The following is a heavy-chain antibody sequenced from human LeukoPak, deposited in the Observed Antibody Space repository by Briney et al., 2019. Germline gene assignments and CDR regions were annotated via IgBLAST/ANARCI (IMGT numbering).Heavy chain of an antibody. CDR2: IRYDGSNK. D-gene: IGHD2/OR15-2a*01. Sequence: GGSLRLSCAASGFTFSSYGMHWVRQAPGKGLEWVAFIRYDGSNKYYADSVKGRFTISRDNSKNTLYLQMNSLRAEDTAVYYCARAGNTRFDYWGQGTLVTVSS. CDR1: GFTFSSYG. V-gene: IGHV3-30*02. CDR3: ARAGNTRFDY. J-gene: IGHJ4*02.